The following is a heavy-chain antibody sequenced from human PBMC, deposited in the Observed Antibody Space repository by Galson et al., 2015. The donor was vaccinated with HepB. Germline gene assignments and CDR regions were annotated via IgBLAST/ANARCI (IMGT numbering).Heavy chain of an antibody. CDR1: GYTFTSYD. CDR3: ARDLPPGKVDWLYGLDV. CDR2: ISANNGNT. V-gene: IGHV1-18*01. D-gene: IGHD3-9*01. J-gene: IGHJ6*02. Sequence: SVKVSCKASGYTFTSYDITWARQAPGQGLEWMGWISANNGNTKSAQKFQGRVIMTTDTSTSTAYMELRSLRSDDTAVYYCARDLPPGKVDWLYGLDVWGQGTTVTVSS.